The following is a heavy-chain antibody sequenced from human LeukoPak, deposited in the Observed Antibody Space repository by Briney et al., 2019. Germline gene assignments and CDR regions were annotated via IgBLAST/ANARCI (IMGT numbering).Heavy chain of an antibody. Sequence: GGSLRLSCAASGFTFSSYAMSWVRQAPGKGLEWVSAISGSGGSTYYADSVKGRFTISRDNSKNTLYLQMNSLRAEDTAVYYCAKGLSRRGYSYGSVDYWDQGTLVTVSS. V-gene: IGHV3-23*01. CDR2: ISGSGGST. CDR3: AKGLSRRGYSYGSVDY. D-gene: IGHD5-18*01. CDR1: GFTFSSYA. J-gene: IGHJ4*02.